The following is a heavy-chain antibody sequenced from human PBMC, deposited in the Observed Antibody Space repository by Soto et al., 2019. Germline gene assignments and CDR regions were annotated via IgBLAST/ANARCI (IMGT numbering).Heavy chain of an antibody. D-gene: IGHD2-2*01. J-gene: IGHJ6*02. CDR1: GYTFTSDG. CDR3: ARLGYCSSTSCYTYYYYGMDV. Sequence: APVKVSCKASGYTFTSDGISWVRQAPGQGLEWMGWISAYNGNTNYAQKLQGRVTMTTDTSTSTAYMELRSLRSDDTAVYYCARLGYCSSTSCYTYYYYGMDVWGQGTTVTVSS. CDR2: ISAYNGNT. V-gene: IGHV1-18*01.